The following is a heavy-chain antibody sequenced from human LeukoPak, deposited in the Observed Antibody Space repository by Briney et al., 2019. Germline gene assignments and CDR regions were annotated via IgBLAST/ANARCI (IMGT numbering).Heavy chain of an antibody. CDR2: IIPILGIA. Sequence: SVKVSCKASGYTFTDYYMHWVRQAPGQGLEWMGRIIPILGIANYAQKFQGRVTITADKSTSTAYMELSSLRSEDTAVYYCARATTNYGDYAILDWGQGTLVTVSS. CDR3: ARATTNYGDYAILD. V-gene: IGHV1-69*04. D-gene: IGHD4-17*01. J-gene: IGHJ4*02. CDR1: GYTFTDYY.